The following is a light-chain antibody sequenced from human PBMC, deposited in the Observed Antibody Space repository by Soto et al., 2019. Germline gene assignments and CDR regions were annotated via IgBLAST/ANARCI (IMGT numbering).Light chain of an antibody. CDR2: EVS. CDR1: SSDVGGYNS. Sequence: SALTQPPSASGSPGQSVTISCTGTSSDVGGYNSVSWYQQHPGKAPKLMIYEVSKRPSGVPDRFSGSKSGNTASLTVSGLQAEDEADYYCSSYAGSNNLVFGGGTKVTVL. CDR3: SSYAGSNNLV. J-gene: IGLJ2*01. V-gene: IGLV2-8*01.